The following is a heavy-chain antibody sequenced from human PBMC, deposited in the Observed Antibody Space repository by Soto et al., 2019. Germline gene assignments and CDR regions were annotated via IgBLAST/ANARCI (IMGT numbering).Heavy chain of an antibody. CDR1: GYSFSSHA. D-gene: IGHD6-13*01. CDR3: ARGGALSTSWYWGDGLDS. V-gene: IGHV1-69*06. J-gene: IGHJ4*02. CDR2: SIPVFGTP. Sequence: ASVQVSFTASGYSFSSHAITWVRQAPGQGLEWMGGSIPVFGTPRYAQKFQGIATISADKSTNTSYLELRSLRSEDTAVYYCARGGALSTSWYWGDGLDSWGQGTQVTVSA.